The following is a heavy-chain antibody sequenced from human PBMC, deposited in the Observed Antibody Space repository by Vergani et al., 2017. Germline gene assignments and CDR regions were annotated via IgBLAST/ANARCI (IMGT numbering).Heavy chain of an antibody. V-gene: IGHV4-59*01. CDR1: GGSISSYY. D-gene: IGHD3-3*01. Sequence: QVQLQESGPGLVKPSETLSLTCTVSGGSISSYYWSWIRQPPGKGLEWIGYIYYSGSTNYNPSLKSRVTISVDTSKNQFSLKLSSVTAADTAVYYCARAYYDFWSAHRWFDPWGQGTLVTVSS. J-gene: IGHJ5*02. CDR3: ARAYYDFWSAHRWFDP. CDR2: IYYSGST.